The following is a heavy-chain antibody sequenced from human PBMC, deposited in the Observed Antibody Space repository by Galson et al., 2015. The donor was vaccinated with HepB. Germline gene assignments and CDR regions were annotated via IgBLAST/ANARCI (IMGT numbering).Heavy chain of an antibody. Sequence: SVKVSCKASGSTFTSYDINWVRQATGQGLEWMGWISAYNGNTNYAQKLQGRVTMTTDTSTSTAYMELRSLRSDDTAVYYCARDRVETARDFDYWGQGTLVTVSS. J-gene: IGHJ4*02. V-gene: IGHV1-18*01. CDR2: ISAYNGNT. D-gene: IGHD2-21*02. CDR3: ARDRVETARDFDY. CDR1: GSTFTSYD.